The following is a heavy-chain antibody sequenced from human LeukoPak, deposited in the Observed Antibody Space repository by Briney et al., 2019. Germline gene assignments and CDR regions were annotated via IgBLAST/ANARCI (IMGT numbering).Heavy chain of an antibody. CDR1: GFPFSSYS. D-gene: IGHD3-22*01. CDR2: ISSSSSYI. J-gene: IGHJ5*02. CDR3: ARDLGDYYDSSGYYVAP. Sequence: VGSLRLSCAASGFPFSSYSMNWVRQAPGKGLEWLSSISSSSSYIYYADSVKGRFTIPRDNAKNSLYLQMNSLRAEDTAVDYCARDLGDYYDSSGYYVAPRGQGTLVTVSS. V-gene: IGHV3-21*01.